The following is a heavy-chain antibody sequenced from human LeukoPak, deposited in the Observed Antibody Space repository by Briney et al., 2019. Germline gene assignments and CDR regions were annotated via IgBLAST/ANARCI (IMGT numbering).Heavy chain of an antibody. D-gene: IGHD5-24*01. CDR3: ARHEESRDGYNPFDY. CDR2: IYPGDSDT. Sequence: EESLKISRKGSGYSFTSYWIGWVRQMPGKGLEWMGIIYPGDSDTRYSPSFQGQVTISADKSISTAYLQWSSLKASDTAMYYCARHEESRDGYNPFDYWGQGTLVTVSS. J-gene: IGHJ4*02. V-gene: IGHV5-51*01. CDR1: GYSFTSYW.